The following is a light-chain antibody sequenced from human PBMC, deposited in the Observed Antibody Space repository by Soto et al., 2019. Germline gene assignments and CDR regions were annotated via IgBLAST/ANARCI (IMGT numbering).Light chain of an antibody. V-gene: IGKV3-15*01. J-gene: IGKJ1*01. CDR2: DAS. CDR1: QSISSN. CDR3: QQYHYWWA. Sequence: EIVMTQSPATLSVSPGERATLSCRASQSISSNLAWYQQKPGQAPRLLIYDASTRATGIPARFSGSGSGTEFTFTISGLQSEDFAVYYCQQYHYWWAFGQGTRWIS.